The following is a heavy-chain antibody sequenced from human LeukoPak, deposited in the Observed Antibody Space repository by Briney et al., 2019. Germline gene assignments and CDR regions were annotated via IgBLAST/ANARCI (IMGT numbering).Heavy chain of an antibody. CDR2: IYYSGST. CDR1: GGSISSSSYY. D-gene: IGHD6-19*01. J-gene: IGHJ4*02. CDR3: ARRPEQWLVKEGYFDC. V-gene: IGHV4-39*01. Sequence: SETLSLTCTVSGGSISSSSYYWGWIRQPPGKGLEWIGSIYYSGSTYYNPSLKSRVTISVDTSKNQFSLKLSSVTAADTAVYYCARRPEQWLVKEGYFDCWGQGTLVTVSS.